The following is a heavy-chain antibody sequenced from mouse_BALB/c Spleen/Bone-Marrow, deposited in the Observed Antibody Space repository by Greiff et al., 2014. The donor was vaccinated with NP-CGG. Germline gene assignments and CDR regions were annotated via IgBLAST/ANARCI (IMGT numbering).Heavy chain of an antibody. CDR3: ASSGNYEGGAMDY. Sequence: EVQLEESGAELVKPGASVKLSCTASGFNIKDTYMHWVKRRPEQGLEWIGRIDPANGNTKYVPNFQGKATITADTSSNTAYLQLSILITEDTAVYYCASSGNYEGGAMDYWGQGISVTVSS. V-gene: IGHV14-3*02. J-gene: IGHJ4*01. D-gene: IGHD2-1*01. CDR1: GFNIKDTY. CDR2: IDPANGNT.